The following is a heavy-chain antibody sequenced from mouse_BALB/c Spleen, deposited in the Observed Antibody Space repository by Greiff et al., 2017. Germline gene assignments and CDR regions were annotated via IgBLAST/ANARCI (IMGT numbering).Heavy chain of an antibody. Sequence: VQLKQSGTVLARPGASVKMSCKASGYTFTSYWMHWVKQRPGQGLEWIGAIYPGNSDTSYNQKFKGKAKLTAVTSTSTAYMELSSLTNEDSAVYYCTRSYYGSSYAMDYWGQGTSVTVSS. CDR1: GYTFTSYW. J-gene: IGHJ4*01. V-gene: IGHV1-5*01. CDR2: IYPGNSDT. D-gene: IGHD1-1*01. CDR3: TRSYYGSSYAMDY.